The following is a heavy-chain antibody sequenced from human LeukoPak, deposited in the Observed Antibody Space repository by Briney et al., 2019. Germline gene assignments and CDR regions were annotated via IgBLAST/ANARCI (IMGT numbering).Heavy chain of an antibody. V-gene: IGHV4-31*03. CDR1: GVSISSGGYY. CDR3: ARGPVRDYSNY. CDR2: IYYSGST. J-gene: IGHJ4*02. Sequence: PSETLSLTCTVSGVSISSGGYYWSWLPQHPGKGLEWIAYIYYSGSTYYNPSLKSRLTISLDTSSNQFSLKLNSVTAADTAVYYCARGPVRDYSNYWGQGTLVTVSS. D-gene: IGHD4-11*01.